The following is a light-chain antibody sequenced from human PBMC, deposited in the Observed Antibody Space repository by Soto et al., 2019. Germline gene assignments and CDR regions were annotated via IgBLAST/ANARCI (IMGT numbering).Light chain of an antibody. CDR3: QQYSSYYRT. J-gene: IGKJ1*01. V-gene: IGKV1-5*01. CDR2: DAS. Sequence: DIQMTQSPSTLSASVGDRATITCRAGQSISSWLAWYQQKPGKAPELLIYDASSLESGVPSRFSGSGSGTEFTLTISILQPYDFATYYCQQYSSYYRTFGQGTKVDIK. CDR1: QSISSW.